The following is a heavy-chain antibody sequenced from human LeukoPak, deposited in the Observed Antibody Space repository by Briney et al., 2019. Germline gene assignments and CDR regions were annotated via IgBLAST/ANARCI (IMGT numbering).Heavy chain of an antibody. V-gene: IGHV4-4*07. Sequence: PSETLSLTCTVSGGSISSYYWSWIRQPAGKGLKWIGRIYISGSTSYNPSHKSRVTMSVDTSENQFSLKLSSVTAADTAVYYCAREFGPDDAFDIWGQGTMVTVSS. CDR3: AREFGPDDAFDI. CDR2: IYISGST. J-gene: IGHJ3*02. D-gene: IGHD1-14*01. CDR1: GGSISSYY.